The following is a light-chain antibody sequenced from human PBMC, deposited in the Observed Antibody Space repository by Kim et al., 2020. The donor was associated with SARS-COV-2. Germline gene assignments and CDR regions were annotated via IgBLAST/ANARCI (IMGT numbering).Light chain of an antibody. V-gene: IGKV3-11*01. CDR3: QRSSWPIT. Sequence: SLSPKETATLACRASQSVNNYLAWYQLKPGQAPRLLIYDVSKRATGVPARFSGSGSGTDFTLTISNLEPDDFALYCCQRSSWPITFGQGTRLEIK. CDR2: DVS. J-gene: IGKJ5*01. CDR1: QSVNNY.